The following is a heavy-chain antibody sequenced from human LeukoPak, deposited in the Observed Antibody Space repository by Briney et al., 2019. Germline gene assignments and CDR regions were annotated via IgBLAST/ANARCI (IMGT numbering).Heavy chain of an antibody. CDR3: AIQYSSRSGDLDY. CDR2: IYSGGST. V-gene: IGHV3-53*01. J-gene: IGHJ4*02. D-gene: IGHD5-18*01. Sequence: GGSLRLSCAASGFTVSSNYMSWVRQAPGKGLEWVSVIYSGGSTYYADSVKGRFAISRDNSKNTLYLQMNSLRAEDTAVYYCAIQYSSRSGDLDYWGQGTLVTVSS. CDR1: GFTVSSNY.